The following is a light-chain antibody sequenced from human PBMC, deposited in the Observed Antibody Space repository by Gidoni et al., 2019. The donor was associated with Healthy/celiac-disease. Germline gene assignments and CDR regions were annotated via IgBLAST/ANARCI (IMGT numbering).Light chain of an antibody. CDR3: QQSYSTPIT. Sequence: FKITHHPSSLCASVGDKVTITCRASKSISSYLNWYQQKPGKAPKLLIYAASSLQSGVPSRFSGSGSGTDFTLTISSLQPEDFATYYCQQSYSTPITFGQGTRLEIK. CDR2: AAS. V-gene: IGKV1-39*01. CDR1: KSISSY. J-gene: IGKJ5*01.